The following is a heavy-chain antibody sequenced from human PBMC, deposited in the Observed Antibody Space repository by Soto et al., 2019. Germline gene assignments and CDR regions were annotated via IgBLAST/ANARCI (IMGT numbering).Heavy chain of an antibody. CDR3: ARGKYCSSTSCYSYYYYYYYMDV. Sequence: SETLSLTCAVSGGSISSSNWWSWVRQPPGKGLEWIGEIYHSGSTNYNPSLKSRVTISVDKSKNQFSLKLSSVTAADTAVYYCARGKYCSSTSCYSYYYYYYYMDVWGKGTTVTVSS. CDR1: GGSISSSNW. CDR2: IYHSGST. D-gene: IGHD2-2*01. J-gene: IGHJ6*03. V-gene: IGHV4-4*02.